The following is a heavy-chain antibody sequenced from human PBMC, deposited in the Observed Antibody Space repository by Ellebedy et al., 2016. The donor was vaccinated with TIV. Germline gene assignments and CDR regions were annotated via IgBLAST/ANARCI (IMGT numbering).Heavy chain of an antibody. Sequence: MPSETLSLTCTVSGGSISGSSDDWGWIRQPPGKGLEGIGSINYSGRTFYNPSLKIRLTRSVDTSNNQFSLKLNSVTAPDTAVYYCARDASEAPVLYYYHYGMDVWGQGTTVIVSS. CDR2: INYSGRT. D-gene: IGHD4/OR15-4a*01. J-gene: IGHJ6*02. CDR1: GGSISGSSDD. CDR3: ARDASEAPVLYYYHYGMDV. V-gene: IGHV4-39*07.